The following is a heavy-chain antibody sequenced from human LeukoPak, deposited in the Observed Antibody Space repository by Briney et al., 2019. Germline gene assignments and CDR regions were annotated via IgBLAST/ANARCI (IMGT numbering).Heavy chain of an antibody. CDR3: AKGHTYGLGESYLDI. Sequence: GGSLRLSCVATGYTFDDYAMHWVRQAPGKGLDWVSGISWNSGSIGYADSVKGRFSISRDNGKNSLYLQMNSLRTEDTALYYCAKGHTYGLGESYLDIWGQGTLVSVSS. CDR1: GYTFDDYA. J-gene: IGHJ4*02. CDR2: ISWNSGSI. V-gene: IGHV3-9*01. D-gene: IGHD5-18*01.